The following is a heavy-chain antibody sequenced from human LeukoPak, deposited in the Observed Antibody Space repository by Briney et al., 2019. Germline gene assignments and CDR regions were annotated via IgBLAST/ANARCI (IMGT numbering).Heavy chain of an antibody. Sequence: SETLSLTCTVSGGSISNSGYYWGWICQPPGKGLEWIGSIYYSGSTYYNPSLKSRVTISVDTSKNQFSLKLSSVTAADTAVYYCARPLSSSSGYFDYWGQGTLVTVSS. CDR3: ARPLSSSSGYFDY. D-gene: IGHD6-6*01. J-gene: IGHJ4*02. V-gene: IGHV4-39*01. CDR2: IYYSGST. CDR1: GGSISNSGYY.